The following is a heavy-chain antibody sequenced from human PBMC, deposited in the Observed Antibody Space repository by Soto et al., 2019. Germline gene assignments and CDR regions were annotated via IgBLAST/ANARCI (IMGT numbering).Heavy chain of an antibody. Sequence: EVQLVESGGGLVQPGGSLRLSCAASGFTFSSYAMSWVRQAPGKGLEWVSAISGSGGSTYYADSVKGRFTISRDNSKNTLYLQMNSLRAEDTAVYYCAKDSSSWSSYYYYYGMDVWGQGTTVTVSS. CDR2: ISGSGGST. D-gene: IGHD6-13*01. CDR1: GFTFSSYA. J-gene: IGHJ6*02. CDR3: AKDSSSWSSYYYYYGMDV. V-gene: IGHV3-23*04.